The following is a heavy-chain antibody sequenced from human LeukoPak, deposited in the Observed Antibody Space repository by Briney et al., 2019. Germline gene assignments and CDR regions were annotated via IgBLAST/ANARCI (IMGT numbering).Heavy chain of an antibody. CDR1: GFAFSSYW. D-gene: IGHD2-2*02. CDR2: ISSSGSTI. Sequence: GGSLRLSCGASGFAFSSYWMHWVRQAPGKGLEWVSYISSSGSTIYYADSVKGRFTISRDNAKNSLYLQMNSLRAEDTAVYYCAREGPPFVVVPAAINWFDPWGQGTLVTVSS. V-gene: IGHV3-48*04. J-gene: IGHJ5*02. CDR3: AREGPPFVVVPAAINWFDP.